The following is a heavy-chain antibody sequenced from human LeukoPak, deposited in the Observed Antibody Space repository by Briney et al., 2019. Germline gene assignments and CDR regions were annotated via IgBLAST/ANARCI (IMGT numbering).Heavy chain of an antibody. CDR1: GGSISSGDYY. J-gene: IGHJ4*02. V-gene: IGHV4-30-4*01. CDR2: IYYSGST. CDR3: ARGLRFRTYYFDY. Sequence: SEALSLTCTVSGGSISSGDYYWSWIRQPPGKGLEWIGYIYYSGSTYYNPSLKSRVTISVDTSKNQFSLKLSSVTAADTAVYYCARGLRFRTYYFDYWGQGTLVTVSS.